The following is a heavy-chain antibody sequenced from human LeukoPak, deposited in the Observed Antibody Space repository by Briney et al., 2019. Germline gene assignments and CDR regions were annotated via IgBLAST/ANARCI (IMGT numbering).Heavy chain of an antibody. CDR3: ARIITGYSSSWYPY. CDR2: IIPIFGTA. J-gene: IGHJ4*02. D-gene: IGHD6-13*01. V-gene: IGHV1-69*13. CDR1: GGTFSSYA. Sequence: ASVKFSFKASGGTFSSYAISWVRQAPGQGVEWMGGIIPIFGTANYTQKFQGRVTITADESTSTAYMELSSLRSEDTAVYYCARIITGYSSSWYPYWGQGTLVTVSS.